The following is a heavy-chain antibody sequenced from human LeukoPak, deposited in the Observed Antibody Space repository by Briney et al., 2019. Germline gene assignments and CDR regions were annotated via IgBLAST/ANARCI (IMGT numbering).Heavy chain of an antibody. Sequence: SETLSLTCTVSGGSISSSSYYWGWIRQPPGKGLEWIGSIYYSGSTYYNPSLKSRVTISVDTSKNQFSLKLSSVTAADTAVYYCARKAGGQQLVPEYYYYYMDVWGKGTTVTVSS. CDR2: IYYSGST. D-gene: IGHD6-13*01. J-gene: IGHJ6*03. CDR3: ARKAGGQQLVPEYYYYYMDV. V-gene: IGHV4-39*01. CDR1: GGSISSSSYY.